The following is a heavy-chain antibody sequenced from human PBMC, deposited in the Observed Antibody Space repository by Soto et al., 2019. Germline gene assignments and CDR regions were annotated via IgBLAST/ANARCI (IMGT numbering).Heavy chain of an antibody. V-gene: IGHV3-48*02. CDR3: ARDAPRCSGGSCFDF. CDR2: INSGSSTI. Sequence: EVQLVESGGGLVQPGGSLRLSCAASGFTFSSYSMNWVRQAPGKGLEWVSYINSGSSTIYYADSVKGRFTISRDNAKNSLYLQKNSLRDEDTAVYYCARDAPRCSGGSCFDFWGQGTLVTVSS. CDR1: GFTFSSYS. D-gene: IGHD2-15*01. J-gene: IGHJ4*02.